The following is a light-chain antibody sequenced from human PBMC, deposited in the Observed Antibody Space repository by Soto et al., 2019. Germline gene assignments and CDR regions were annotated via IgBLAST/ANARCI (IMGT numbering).Light chain of an antibody. V-gene: IGKV1-39*01. J-gene: IGKJ5*01. CDR3: QQSYMDPIT. Sequence: DIQMTQSPSSLSASVGNRVTITCRASQSISTYLNWYQKKPGKAPNLLIYDASRLQSGVPSRFSGSGGETVFTLPISSVQPEDFETYFCQQSYMDPITFGQGTQLEI. CDR1: QSISTY. CDR2: DAS.